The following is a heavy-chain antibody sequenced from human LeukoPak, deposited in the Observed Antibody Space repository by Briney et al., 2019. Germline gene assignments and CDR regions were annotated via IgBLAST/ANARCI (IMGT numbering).Heavy chain of an antibody. CDR2: ISYDGSNK. CDR3: ARGLTDSSSSPFDY. CDR1: GFTFSSYA. V-gene: IGHV3-30-3*01. J-gene: IGHJ4*02. Sequence: GGSLRLSCAASGFTFSSYAMHWVRQAPGKGLEWVAVISYDGSNKYYADSVKGRFTISRDNSKNTLYLQMNSLRAEDTAVYYCARGLTDSSSSPFDYWGQGTLVTVSS. D-gene: IGHD6-6*01.